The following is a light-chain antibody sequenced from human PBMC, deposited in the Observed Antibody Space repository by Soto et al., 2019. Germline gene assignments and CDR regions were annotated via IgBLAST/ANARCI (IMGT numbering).Light chain of an antibody. CDR3: HQYNNWRT. CDR2: DAS. J-gene: IGKJ5*01. V-gene: IGKV1-5*01. CDR1: QSISQW. Sequence: DIQMTQSPSTLSGSVGDRVAITCRASQSISQWVAWYQQKPGRAPELLIYDASKLKSGVPSRFSGSGSGTDFTLTISRLEPEDSAVYYCHQYNNWRTFGQGTRLEIK.